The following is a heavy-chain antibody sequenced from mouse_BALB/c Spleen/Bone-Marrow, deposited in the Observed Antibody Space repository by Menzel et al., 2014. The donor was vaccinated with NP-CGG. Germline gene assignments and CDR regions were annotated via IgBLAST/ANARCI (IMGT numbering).Heavy chain of an antibody. CDR1: GYSFTSYT. J-gene: IGHJ2*01. D-gene: IGHD2-3*01. V-gene: IGHV1-4*01. CDR3: TREVTYDGCSGLFDY. Sequence: VQVVESGAELARPGASVKMSCKASGYSFTSYTMHWVKQRPGQGLEWIAYINPRNTYSDYNQKFKDRATVTADKSSSTAYMQLSSLTSEDAAVYFCTREVTYDGCSGLFDYWGQGTTLTVSS. CDR2: INPRNTYS.